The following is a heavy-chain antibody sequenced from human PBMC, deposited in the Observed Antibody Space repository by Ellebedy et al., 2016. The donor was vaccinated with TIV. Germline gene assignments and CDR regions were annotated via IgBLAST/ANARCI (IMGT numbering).Heavy chain of an antibody. CDR1: GFTFHGYW. J-gene: IGHJ4*02. Sequence: GGSLRLSXAASGFTFHGYWITWVRQAPGKGLECVANINQDGSQKYYVDSVKGRFTVSRDNAKKSAYLQTNTLRVEDTAVYYCMRHFDLWGQGTLVTVSS. CDR3: MRHFDL. V-gene: IGHV3-7*03. CDR2: INQDGSQK.